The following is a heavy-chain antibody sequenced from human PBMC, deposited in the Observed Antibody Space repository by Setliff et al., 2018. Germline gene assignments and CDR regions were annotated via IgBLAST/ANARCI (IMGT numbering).Heavy chain of an antibody. Sequence: PGGSLRLSCAASGFTFSNAWMSWVRQAPGKGLEWVGRIKSKTDGGAIDYGAPGKGRFTISRDDSNSTLYLQMNSLRVEDTALYYCAKSSGSSSSTNLEYLGPGTLVTVSS. D-gene: IGHD6-6*01. J-gene: IGHJ4*02. V-gene: IGHV3-15*01. CDR3: AKSSGSSSSTNLEY. CDR2: IKSKTDGGAI. CDR1: GFTFSNAW.